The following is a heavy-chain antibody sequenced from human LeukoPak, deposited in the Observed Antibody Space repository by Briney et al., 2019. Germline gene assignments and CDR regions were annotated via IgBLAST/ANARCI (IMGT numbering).Heavy chain of an antibody. Sequence: GGSPRLSCAASGFTFSSYAMSWVRQAPGKGLEWVSAISGSGGSTYYADSVKGRFTISRDNSKNTLYLQMNSLRAEDTAVYYCAKDLPIYCSGGSCYSYYWGQGTLVTVSS. J-gene: IGHJ4*02. V-gene: IGHV3-23*01. CDR1: GFTFSSYA. CDR2: ISGSGGST. CDR3: AKDLPIYCSGGSCYSYY. D-gene: IGHD2-15*01.